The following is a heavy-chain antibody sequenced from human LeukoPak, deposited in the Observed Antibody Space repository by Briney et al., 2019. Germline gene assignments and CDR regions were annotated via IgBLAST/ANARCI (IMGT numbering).Heavy chain of an antibody. Sequence: GGSWGPSGAASGFTVSSNYMSWFGRAPGKGWEGASVIYSGGSTYYADSVKGRFTISRDNSKNTLYLQMNSLRAEDTAVYYCARRTDYYDSSGYGRGRYFDYWGQGTLVTVSS. V-gene: IGHV3-66*02. CDR2: IYSGGST. J-gene: IGHJ4*02. CDR1: GFTVSSNY. D-gene: IGHD3-22*01. CDR3: ARRTDYYDSSGYGRGRYFDY.